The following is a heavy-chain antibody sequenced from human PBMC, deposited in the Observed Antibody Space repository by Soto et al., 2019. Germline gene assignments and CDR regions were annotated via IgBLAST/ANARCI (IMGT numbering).Heavy chain of an antibody. D-gene: IGHD3-22*01. CDR2: IYSGGST. J-gene: IGHJ1*01. Sequence: EVQLVESGGGLIQPGVSLRLSCAASGFTVSSNYMSWVRQAPGKGLEWVSVIYSGGSTYYADSVKGRFTISRDNSKNPLYLQMNSLRAEDTAVYYCARDRVESGYPEYFQHWGKGTLVTVSS. CDR3: ARDRVESGYPEYFQH. CDR1: GFTVSSNY. V-gene: IGHV3-53*01.